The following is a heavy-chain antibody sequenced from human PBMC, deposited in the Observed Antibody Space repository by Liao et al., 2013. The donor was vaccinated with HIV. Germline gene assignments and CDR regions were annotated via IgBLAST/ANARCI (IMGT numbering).Heavy chain of an antibody. CDR2: IYTSGST. Sequence: QVQLQESGPGLVKPSQTLSLTCTVSGGSISGNNYYWSWIRQPAGKGLEWIGRIYTSGSTNYNPSLKSRVTISVDTSKNQFSLKLSSVTAADTAVYYCARYCSATNCYYMDVWGKGTTVTVSS. CDR3: ARYCSATNCYYMDV. CDR1: GGSISGNNYY. J-gene: IGHJ6*03. V-gene: IGHV4-61*02. D-gene: IGHD2-2*01.